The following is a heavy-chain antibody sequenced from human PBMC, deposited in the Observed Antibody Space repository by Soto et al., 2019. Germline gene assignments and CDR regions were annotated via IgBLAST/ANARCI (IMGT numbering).Heavy chain of an antibody. CDR2: LYDVDGT. CDR3: ASWHARQHAYDV. Sequence: DVQLVESGGGLIQPGESLRLSCAAFGLTVSGKKYVAWVRQAPWKGLEWVSALYDVDGTYYADSVKGRFTTSRDSSKPTVYLQMNGLRPDDTAVYYCASWHARQHAYDVWGQGTTVTVSS. J-gene: IGHJ3*01. CDR1: GLTVSGKKY. V-gene: IGHV3-53*01.